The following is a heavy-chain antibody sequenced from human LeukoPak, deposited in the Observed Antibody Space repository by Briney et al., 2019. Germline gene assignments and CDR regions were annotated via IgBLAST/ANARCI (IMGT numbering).Heavy chain of an antibody. J-gene: IGHJ4*02. CDR3: ARGRGGGLRLGELNY. D-gene: IGHD3-16*01. CDR1: GDSISSSFYY. CDR2: INHSGST. Sequence: PWETLSLTCTVSGDSISSSFYYWGWIRQPPGKGLEWIGEINHSGSTNYNPSLKSRVTISVDTSKNQFSLKLSSVTAADTAVYYCARGRGGGLRLGELNYWGQGTLVTVSS. V-gene: IGHV4-39*07.